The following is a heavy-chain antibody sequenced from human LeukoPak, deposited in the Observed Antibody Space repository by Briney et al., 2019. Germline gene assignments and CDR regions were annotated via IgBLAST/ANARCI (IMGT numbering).Heavy chain of an antibody. J-gene: IGHJ4*02. CDR3: AREVVVVVAGYFDY. CDR1: GGTFSSYA. D-gene: IGHD2-15*01. Sequence: SVKVSCKASGGTFSSYAISWVRQAPGQGLEWMGRIIPILGIANYAQKFQGRVTITADKSTSTAYMELSSLRSEDTAMYYCAREVVVVVAGYFDYWGQGTLVTVSS. CDR2: IIPILGIA. V-gene: IGHV1-69*04.